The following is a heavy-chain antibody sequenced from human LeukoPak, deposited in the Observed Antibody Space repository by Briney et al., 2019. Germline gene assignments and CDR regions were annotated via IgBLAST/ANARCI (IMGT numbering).Heavy chain of an antibody. CDR1: GGTFSTYS. D-gene: IGHD2-2*02. CDR2: IIPMFRTA. J-gene: IGHJ2*01. CDR3: ARGVGAAAILQYFGL. Sequence: SVKVSCKASGGTFSTYSISWVRQAPGQGLEWMGGIIPMFRTANYAQKFQGRVTITTDESTRIAYMELSSLTSDDTAVYYCARGVGAAAILQYFGLWGPGTLVTVSS. V-gene: IGHV1-69*05.